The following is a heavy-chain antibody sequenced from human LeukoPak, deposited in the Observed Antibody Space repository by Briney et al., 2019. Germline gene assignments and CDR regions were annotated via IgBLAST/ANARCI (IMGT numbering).Heavy chain of an antibody. D-gene: IGHD3-22*01. V-gene: IGHV3-23*01. J-gene: IGHJ4*02. CDR2: IRGSGGST. Sequence: GSLRLSCVASGFTFSNYVMSWVRQAPGKGLEWVSTIRGSGGSTYYADSVKGRFTISRDNSKSTLYLQMNSLRAEDTAVYYCAKTLFYYDGSGYYDLPRFDYWGQGILVIVSS. CDR3: AKTLFYYDGSGYYDLPRFDY. CDR1: GFTFSNYV.